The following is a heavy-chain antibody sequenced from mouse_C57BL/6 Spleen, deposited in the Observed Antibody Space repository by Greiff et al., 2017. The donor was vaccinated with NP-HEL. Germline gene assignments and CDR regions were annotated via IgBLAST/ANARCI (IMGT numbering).Heavy chain of an antibody. CDR1: GYAFSSYW. CDR3: ARGQLYDYDGYFDV. V-gene: IGHV1-80*01. CDR2: IYPGDGDT. Sequence: VQLQQSGAELVKPGASVKISCKASGYAFSSYWMNWVKQRPGKGLEWIGQIYPGDGDTNYNGKFKGKATLTADKSSSTAYMQLSSLTSEDSAVYFGARGQLYDYDGYFDVWGTGTTVTVSS. J-gene: IGHJ1*03. D-gene: IGHD2-4*01.